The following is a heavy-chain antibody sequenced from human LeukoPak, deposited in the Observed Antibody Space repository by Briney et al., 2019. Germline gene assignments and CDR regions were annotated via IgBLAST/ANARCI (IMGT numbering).Heavy chain of an antibody. CDR3: ARARFLEWSMKEFNWFDP. D-gene: IGHD3-3*01. V-gene: IGHV1-69*13. CDR2: IIPIFGTA. CDR1: GGTFSTYA. Sequence: SVKVSCRASGGTFSTYAISWVRQAPGQGLEWMGGIIPIFGTANYSQKFQGRVTITADESTSTAYMELSSLRSEDTAVYYCARARFLEWSMKEFNWFDPWGQGTLVTVFS. J-gene: IGHJ5*02.